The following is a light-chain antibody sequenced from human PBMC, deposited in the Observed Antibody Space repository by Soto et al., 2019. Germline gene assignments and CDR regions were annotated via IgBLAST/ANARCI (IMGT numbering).Light chain of an antibody. Sequence: IQLTQSPSSLSASVGDRVTLSCRASQDIGNYLAWYQQKPGEAPKLLIYAASTLQSGVPSRFSGSGSGTDFTLNISSLQAEDFATYYCQQLYNYPVTFGQGTRLEIK. V-gene: IGKV1-9*01. CDR3: QQLYNYPVT. CDR2: AAS. CDR1: QDIGNY. J-gene: IGKJ5*01.